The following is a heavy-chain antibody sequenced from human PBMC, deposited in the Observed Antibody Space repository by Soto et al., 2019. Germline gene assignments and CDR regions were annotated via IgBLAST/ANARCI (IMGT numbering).Heavy chain of an antibody. Sequence: SETLSLTCTVSGGSISSGGYYWSWIRQHPGKGLEWIGYIYYSGSTYYNPSLKSRVTISVDTSKNQFSLKLSSVTAADTAVYYCARGGITMVRGVLGAFDIWGQGTMVTVSS. CDR2: IYYSGST. D-gene: IGHD3-10*01. V-gene: IGHV4-31*03. CDR1: GGSISSGGYY. CDR3: ARGGITMVRGVLGAFDI. J-gene: IGHJ3*02.